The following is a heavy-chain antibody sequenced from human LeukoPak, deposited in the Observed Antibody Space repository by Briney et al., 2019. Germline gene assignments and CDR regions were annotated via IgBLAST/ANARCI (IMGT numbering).Heavy chain of an antibody. CDR3: ARSEGGSENY. CDR2: ISSTGSYI. CDR1: GFIFNSYG. V-gene: IGHV3-21*01. Sequence: PGGSLRLSCEAPGFIFNSYGMNWVRQAPGRGLEWVSSISSTGSYIFYADSVKGRFTISRDNAKNSVYLQMNTLRAEDTGIYYCARSEGGSENYWGQGILVAVSS. J-gene: IGHJ4*02. D-gene: IGHD1-26*01.